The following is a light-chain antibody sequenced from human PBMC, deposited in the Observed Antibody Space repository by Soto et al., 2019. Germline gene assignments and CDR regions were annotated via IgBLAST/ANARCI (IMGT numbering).Light chain of an antibody. CDR2: KAS. J-gene: IGKJ1*01. CDR1: QSISSW. Sequence: DIQMTQSPSTLSASVGDRVTITCRASQSISSWLAWYQQKPGKAPKLLIYKASSLESGVPSRFSGSGSGTAFTPTISSLQPGDFATYYCQQYNTYSRTFGQGTKVAIK. V-gene: IGKV1-5*03. CDR3: QQYNTYSRT.